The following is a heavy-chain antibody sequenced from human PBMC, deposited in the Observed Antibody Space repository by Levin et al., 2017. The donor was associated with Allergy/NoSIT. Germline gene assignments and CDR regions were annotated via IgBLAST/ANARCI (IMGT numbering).Heavy chain of an antibody. CDR3: ATGGPGTDGRAIDY. V-gene: IGHV1-2*06. J-gene: IGHJ4*02. D-gene: IGHD1-1*01. Sequence: ASVKVSCQPSGYNFMKYWMHWVRQAPGQGLEWMGLVIPDSGGTAYARKFQGRVTMTRDTSINSVYMELTRLTSDDTATYYCATGGPGTDGRAIDYWGQGTVVTVSS. CDR2: VIPDSGGT. CDR1: GYNFMKYW.